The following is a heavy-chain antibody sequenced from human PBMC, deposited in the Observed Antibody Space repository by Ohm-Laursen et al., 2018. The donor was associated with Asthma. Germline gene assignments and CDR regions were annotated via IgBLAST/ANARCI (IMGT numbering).Heavy chain of an antibody. V-gene: IGHV3-11*04. CDR3: ARTISQTSAGMDV. D-gene: IGHD2-2*02. J-gene: IGHJ6*02. CDR2: ISSSSSTI. Sequence: SLRLSCTASGFTFSDHYMDWVRQAPGKGLEWVSYISSSSSTIYYADSVKGRFTISRDNAKNSLYLQMNSLRAEDTAVYYCARTISQTSAGMDVWGQGTTVTVSS. CDR1: GFTFSDHY.